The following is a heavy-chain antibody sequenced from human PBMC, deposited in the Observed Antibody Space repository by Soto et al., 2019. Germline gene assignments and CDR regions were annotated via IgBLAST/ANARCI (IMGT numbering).Heavy chain of an antibody. J-gene: IGHJ3*02. CDR1: GYSFTSYW. D-gene: IGHD4-4*01. CDR2: IYPGDSDT. CDR3: ARPLHDYSNYDDAFDI. Sequence: GESLKISCKGSGYSFTSYWIGWVRQMPGKGLEWMGIIYPGDSDTRYSPSFQGQVTISADKSISTAYLQRSSLKASDTAMYYCARPLHDYSNYDDAFDIWGQGTMVTVSS. V-gene: IGHV5-51*01.